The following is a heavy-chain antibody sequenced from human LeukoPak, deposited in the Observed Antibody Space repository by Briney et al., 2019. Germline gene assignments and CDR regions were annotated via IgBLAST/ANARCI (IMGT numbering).Heavy chain of an antibody. CDR1: GGSISSSSYY. CDR3: ARGPGVEMATTKLGIPGIVDY. D-gene: IGHD5-24*01. J-gene: IGHJ4*02. Sequence: SETLSLTCTVSGGSISSSSYYWGWIRQPPGKGLEWIGSIYYSGSTYYNPSLKSRVTISVDTSKNQFSLKLSSVTAADTAVYYCARGPGVEMATTKLGIPGIVDYWGQGTLVTVSS. V-gene: IGHV4-39*07. CDR2: IYYSGST.